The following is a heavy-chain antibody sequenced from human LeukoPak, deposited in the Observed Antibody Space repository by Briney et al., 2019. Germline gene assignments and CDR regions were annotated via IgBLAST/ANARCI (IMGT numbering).Heavy chain of an antibody. CDR1: GGSFSGYY. Sequence: SETLSLTCAVYGGSFSGYYWSWIRQPPGKGLEWIGEINHSGSTNYNPSLKSRVTISVDTSKNQFSLKLSSVTAADTAVYYCARDLDWQNWFDPWGQGTLVTVSS. CDR2: INHSGST. V-gene: IGHV4-34*01. J-gene: IGHJ5*02. D-gene: IGHD3/OR15-3a*01. CDR3: ARDLDWQNWFDP.